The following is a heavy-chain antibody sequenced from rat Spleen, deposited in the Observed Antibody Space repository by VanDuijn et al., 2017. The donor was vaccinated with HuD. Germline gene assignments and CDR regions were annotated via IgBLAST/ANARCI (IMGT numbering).Heavy chain of an antibody. CDR3: ARHGGDSKYYFDH. CDR1: GFTVRNYG. D-gene: IGHD1-1*01. CDR2: ISYDGSSI. J-gene: IGHJ2*01. V-gene: IGHV5-29*01. Sequence: EVQLVESGGGFVQPGRSLQLSCTASGFTVRNYGLAWVRQTPTKGLEWVASISYDGSSIYYRDSVKGRFTISRDNAKATLDLEIDSLRSEDTATYYCARHGGDSKYYFDHWGRGVMVTVSS.